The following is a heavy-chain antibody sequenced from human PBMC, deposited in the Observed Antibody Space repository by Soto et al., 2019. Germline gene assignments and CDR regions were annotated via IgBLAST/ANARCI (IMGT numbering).Heavy chain of an antibody. CDR1: GGFVNSDTHS. CDR2: IYSGGST. D-gene: IGHD2-2*01. V-gene: IGHV4-61*01. CDR3: ARFVRSCSATTCSTRADV. Sequence: ASETLSLTCTVSGGFVNSDTHSWSWIRQTPGKRLEWIGFIYSGGSTKNPSLRSRVTMPVDTSKNQFSLKLRSVIVADTAVYHCARFVRSCSATTCSTRADVWGQGITVTAP. J-gene: IGHJ6*02.